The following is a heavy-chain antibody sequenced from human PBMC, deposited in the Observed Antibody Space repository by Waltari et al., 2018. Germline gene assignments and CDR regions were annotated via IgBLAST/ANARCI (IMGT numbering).Heavy chain of an antibody. V-gene: IGHV4-39*01. CDR3: ARPNYYDSSGYYYEYFHH. Sequence: QLQLQESGPGLVKPSETLSLTCTVSGGSISSSSYYWGWIRQPPGKGLEWIGSIYYNGSTYYNPSLKSRVTISVDTSKNQFSLKLSSVTAADTAVYYCARPNYYDSSGYYYEYFHHWGQGTLVTVSS. D-gene: IGHD3-22*01. CDR1: GGSISSSSYY. J-gene: IGHJ1*01. CDR2: IYYNGST.